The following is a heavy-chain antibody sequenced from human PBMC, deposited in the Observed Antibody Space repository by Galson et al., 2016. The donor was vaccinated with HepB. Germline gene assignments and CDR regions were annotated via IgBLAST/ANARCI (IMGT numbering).Heavy chain of an antibody. J-gene: IGHJ3*02. CDR3: SRDPDYGASFDAFDI. CDR2: NRSKAFGETT. Sequence: SLRLSCATSGFPFGDYGMSWFRKAPEKGLEWVGLNRSKAFGETTHYAASVQDRFTISRDDSKSIAYLQMNSLKTEDTAVYYCSRDPDYGASFDAFDIWGQGTIVTVSS. CDR1: GFPFGDYG. D-gene: IGHD3-16*01. V-gene: IGHV3-49*03.